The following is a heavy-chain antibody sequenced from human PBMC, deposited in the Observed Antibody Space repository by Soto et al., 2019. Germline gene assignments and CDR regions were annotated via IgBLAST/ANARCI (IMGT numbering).Heavy chain of an antibody. CDR3: VRGLRYSGMDV. CDR1: GGSFSAYY. Sequence: QVQLQQWGAGLLKPSETLSLTCAVRGGSFSAYYWTWIRQPPGRGLEWIGEIDHSGSTNYNPSLEGRVTMSIDTAKNRFSLNVTSVTAADTAVYYCVRGLRYSGMDVWGQGTTVTVS. D-gene: IGHD2-15*01. J-gene: IGHJ6*02. CDR2: IDHSGST. V-gene: IGHV4-34*01.